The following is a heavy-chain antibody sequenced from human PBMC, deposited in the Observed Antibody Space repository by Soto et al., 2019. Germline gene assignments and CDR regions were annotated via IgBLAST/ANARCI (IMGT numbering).Heavy chain of an antibody. D-gene: IGHD3-9*01. CDR1: GGSVGTGAYY. CDR2: TLYSGSP. V-gene: IGHV4-61*08. J-gene: IGHJ3*02. CDR3: ARHDYYHRTFDI. Sequence: ASETLSLTCRVSGGSVGTGAYYWSWIRQPPGKGLEWIGYTLYSGSPNYNPSLQSLQSRVTISVDTSRNQFSLRLTSVTAADTALYYCARHDYYHRTFDIWGQGTLVTVS.